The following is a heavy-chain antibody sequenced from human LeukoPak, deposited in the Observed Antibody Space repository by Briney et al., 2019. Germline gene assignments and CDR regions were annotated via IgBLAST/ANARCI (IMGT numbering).Heavy chain of an antibody. CDR3: ARPLTYYDFWSGHTNYYYGMDV. V-gene: IGHV1-8*02. Sequence: ASVKVSCKASGYTFTSYGISWVRQATGQGLEWMGWMNPNSGNTGYAQKFQGRVTMTRNTSISTAYMELSSLRSEDTAVYYCARPLTYYDFWSGHTNYYYGMDVWGQGTTVTVSS. D-gene: IGHD3-3*01. CDR2: MNPNSGNT. CDR1: GYTFTSYG. J-gene: IGHJ6*02.